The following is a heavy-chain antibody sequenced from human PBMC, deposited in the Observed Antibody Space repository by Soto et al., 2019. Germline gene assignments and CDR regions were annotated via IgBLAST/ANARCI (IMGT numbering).Heavy chain of an antibody. J-gene: IGHJ5*02. CDR1: GGTLSTYA. V-gene: IGHV1-69*01. D-gene: IGHD2-21*02. CDR3: ARVGTPLVTAGWFDP. CDR2: LIPVLGTT. Sequence: QLQLVQSGAEVKKPGSSVKVSCKASGGTLSTYAVTWVQQAPGQGLEWMGGLIPVLGTTTYAPKFQDRITITADESTNTAYLEVNSLRSEDTAVYYCARVGTPLVTAGWFDPWGQGTLVTVSS.